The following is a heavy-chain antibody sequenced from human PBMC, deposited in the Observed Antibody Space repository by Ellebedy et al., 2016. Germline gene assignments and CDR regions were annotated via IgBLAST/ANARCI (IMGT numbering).Heavy chain of an antibody. J-gene: IGHJ4*02. CDR3: AREADGYNGLGY. CDR2: IDVSGTTI. V-gene: IGHV3-11*04. CDR1: GFTLSDHY. D-gene: IGHD5-24*01. Sequence: GESLKISCVASGFTLSDHYLSWIRQAPGKGLEWIAYIDVSGTTIKYADSVRGRFTISRDTARNSVDLEMNSLRGEDTAVYFCAREADGYNGLGYWGQGTLVTVSS.